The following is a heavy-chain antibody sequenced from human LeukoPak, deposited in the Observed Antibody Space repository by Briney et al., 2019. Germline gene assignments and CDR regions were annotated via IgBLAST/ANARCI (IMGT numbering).Heavy chain of an antibody. CDR1: GVSISSYY. CDR2: ISTSGST. Sequence: PSETLSLTCTVSGVSISSYYCSWIRQPPGKGLEWIGYISTSGSTDSRPSLNSRVTISVARSKNQCSLNLSSVTAADTAVYYCARHDEGSGWYRSYIDLWGRGTLVIVSS. D-gene: IGHD6-19*01. CDR3: ARHDEGSGWYRSYIDL. V-gene: IGHV4-4*09. J-gene: IGHJ2*01.